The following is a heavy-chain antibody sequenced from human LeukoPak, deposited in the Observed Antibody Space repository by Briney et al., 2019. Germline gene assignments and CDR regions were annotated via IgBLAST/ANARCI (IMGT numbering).Heavy chain of an antibody. CDR3: LASSNRIAGGFGL. CDR1: GFTLIHYA. J-gene: IGHJ5*02. CDR2: LSTNGGST. D-gene: IGHD2-2*01. V-gene: IGHV3-64*01. Sequence: PGGSLRLSCAPSGFTLIHYAMLPGRQAPGKGLEYVSTLSTNGGSTYYANFVKGRFTISRENSKNRLYLQMGSVRPEDIAVECCLASSNRIAGGFGLWRQGTLVTVSS.